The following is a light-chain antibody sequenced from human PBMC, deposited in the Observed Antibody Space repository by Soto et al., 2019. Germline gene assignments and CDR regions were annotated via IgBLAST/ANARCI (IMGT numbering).Light chain of an antibody. CDR1: SGSIASND. J-gene: IGLJ2*01. CDR3: QSYDSSTVV. CDR2: ENN. Sequence: NFMLTQPHSVSESPGKTVTISCTRSSGSIASNDVQWYQQRPGSAPTTVIYENNQRPSGVPDRFSGSTDGSSNSASLTISGLQTEDEADDYCQSYDSSTVVFGGGTQLTVL. V-gene: IGLV6-57*04.